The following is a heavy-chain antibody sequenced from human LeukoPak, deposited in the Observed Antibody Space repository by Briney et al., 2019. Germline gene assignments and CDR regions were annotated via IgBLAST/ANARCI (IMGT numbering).Heavy chain of an antibody. CDR1: GFTFSSYA. J-gene: IGHJ4*02. V-gene: IGHV3-30-3*01. CDR2: ISYDGSNK. CDR3: ARDAIERGDTTENYFDY. D-gene: IGHD2-2*01. Sequence: GGSLRLSCAASGFTFSSYAMHWVRQAPGKGLEWVAVISYDGSNKCYADSVKGRFTISRDNSKNTLYLQMNSLRAEDTAVYYCARDAIERGDTTENYFDYWGQGTLVTVSS.